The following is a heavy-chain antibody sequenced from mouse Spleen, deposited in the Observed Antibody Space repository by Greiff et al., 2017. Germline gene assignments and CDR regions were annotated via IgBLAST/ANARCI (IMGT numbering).Heavy chain of an antibody. D-gene: IGHD2-4*01. CDR3: ASSYYDGVSFAY. CDR2: ISYSGST. CDR1: GYSITSGYD. J-gene: IGHJ3*01. V-gene: IGHV3-1*01. Sequence: VQLQQSGPGMVKPSQSLSLSCTATGYSITSGYDWHWIRHFPGNKLELMGYISYSGSTNYNPSLKSRISITHDTSKNHFFLKLNSVTTEDTATYFCASSYYDGVSFAYWGQGTLVTVSA.